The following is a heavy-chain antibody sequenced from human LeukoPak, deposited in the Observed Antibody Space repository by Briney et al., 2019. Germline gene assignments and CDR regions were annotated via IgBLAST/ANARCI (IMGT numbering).Heavy chain of an antibody. CDR3: AKDLEYGDYVFFFD. CDR2: IYYSGSS. Sequence: SETLSLTCNVSGGSISGYHWSWIRQPPGKGLEWLGYIYYSGSSNYNPSLKSRVTMSADTSKNQFSLKLSSVTAADTAVYYRAKDLEYGDYVFFFDWGQGTLVTVSS. CDR1: GGSISGYH. J-gene: IGHJ4*02. V-gene: IGHV4-59*01. D-gene: IGHD4-17*01.